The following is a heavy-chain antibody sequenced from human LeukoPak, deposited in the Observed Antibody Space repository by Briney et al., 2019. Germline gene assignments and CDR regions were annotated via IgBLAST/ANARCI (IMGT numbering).Heavy chain of an antibody. Sequence: SQTLSLTYTVSGGSISSGGYYWSWIRQHPGKGLEWIGYIYYSGSTYYNPSLKSRVTISVDTSKNQFSLKLSSVTAADTAVYYCATTTVTRSSGMDVWGQGTTVTVSS. CDR1: GGSISSGGYY. D-gene: IGHD4-17*01. CDR2: IYYSGST. CDR3: ATTTVTRSSGMDV. J-gene: IGHJ6*02. V-gene: IGHV4-31*03.